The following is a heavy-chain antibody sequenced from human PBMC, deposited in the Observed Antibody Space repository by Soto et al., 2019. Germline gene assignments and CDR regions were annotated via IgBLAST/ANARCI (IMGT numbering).Heavy chain of an antibody. D-gene: IGHD3-10*01. J-gene: IGHJ6*02. Sequence: QVQLVQSGAEVKKPGASVKVSCKASGYTFTSYGVSWVRQAPGQGLEWMGWISGYNGNTNYAQKLQGRVTMTTDTAPSTAYMELRSLRSDDTAVYYCARAGKYYYGSGSPSYYGMDVWGQGITVTVSS. CDR3: ARAGKYYYGSGSPSYYGMDV. CDR1: GYTFTSYG. CDR2: ISGYNGNT. V-gene: IGHV1-18*04.